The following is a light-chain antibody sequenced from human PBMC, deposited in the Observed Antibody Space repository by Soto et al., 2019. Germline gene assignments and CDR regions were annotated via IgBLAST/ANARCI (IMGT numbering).Light chain of an antibody. J-gene: IGKJ5*01. CDR2: GTS. CDR1: QSVGSSY. CDR3: QQYGSTPLIT. V-gene: IGKV3-20*01. Sequence: VLTHSAITLSLSAGERATLSFRAIQSVGSSYLAWYQQKPGQAPRVLIYGTSSRATGIPDRFSGGGSGTDFTLTISRLEPEDFAVYYCQQYGSTPLITFGQGTRLEI.